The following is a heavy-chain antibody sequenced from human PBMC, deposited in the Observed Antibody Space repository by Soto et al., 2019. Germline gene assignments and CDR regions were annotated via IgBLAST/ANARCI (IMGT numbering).Heavy chain of an antibody. Sequence: QVQLVQSVAEVRKPGASVNISCWASGFTFGDHLINWVRQVPGQSLEWMGWINPDNGTTKYSQTFHGRVTISRHSAASIAYVEVTDLTSDDTAVYYCARDILSVCQRANAAFEVCGQGTMVTVAS. CDR2: INPDNGTT. CDR1: GFTFGDHL. J-gene: IGHJ3*01. V-gene: IGHV1-3*01. D-gene: IGHD2-2*01. CDR3: ARDILSVCQRANAAFEV.